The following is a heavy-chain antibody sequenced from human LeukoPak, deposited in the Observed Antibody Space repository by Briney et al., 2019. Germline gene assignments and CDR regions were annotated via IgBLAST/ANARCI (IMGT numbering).Heavy chain of an antibody. V-gene: IGHV3-13*01. Sequence: GGSLRLSCAASGFTFSSYDMHWVHRATGKGLEWVSAIGTAGDTYYPGSVKGRFTISRENAKNSLYLQMNSLRAGDTAVYYCARDSHEDAFDIWGQGTMVTVSS. CDR3: ARDSHEDAFDI. J-gene: IGHJ3*02. CDR1: GFTFSSYD. CDR2: IGTAGDT.